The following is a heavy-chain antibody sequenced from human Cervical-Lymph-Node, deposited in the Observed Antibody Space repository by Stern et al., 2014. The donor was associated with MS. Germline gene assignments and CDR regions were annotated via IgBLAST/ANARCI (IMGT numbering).Heavy chain of an antibody. D-gene: IGHD1-1*01. CDR1: GFTFSSYS. CDR3: ARVENGKHDAFDI. CDR2: ISSTSSII. J-gene: IGHJ3*02. V-gene: IGHV3-48*02. Sequence: EVQLVESGGGLVQPGRSLRLSCAASGFTFSSYSMNWVRQAPGKGLEWVSHISSTSSIIYYEDSVKGRLTISRDNAKNSLYLQMNSLRDEDTAVYYCARVENGKHDAFDIWGQGTMVTVSS.